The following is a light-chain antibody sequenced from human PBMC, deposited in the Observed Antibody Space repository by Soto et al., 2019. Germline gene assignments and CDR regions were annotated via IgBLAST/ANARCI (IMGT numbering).Light chain of an antibody. V-gene: IGKV3-20*01. CDR2: GAS. CDR3: QQYCGSPRT. CDR1: QSINSF. Sequence: EIVLTQSPGTLSLSPGEGATLSCRASQSINSFLAWYQQRRGQAPSLFIHGASNTATGIPDTFTDSWSGPDFTLTISRLEPEDFAVYYCQQYCGSPRTFGQGTKVDIK. J-gene: IGKJ1*01.